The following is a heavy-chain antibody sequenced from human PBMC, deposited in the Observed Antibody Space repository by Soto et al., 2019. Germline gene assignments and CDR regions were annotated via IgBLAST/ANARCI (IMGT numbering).Heavy chain of an antibody. J-gene: IGHJ3*02. D-gene: IGHD3-10*01. V-gene: IGHV5-51*01. CDR2: IYPGDSDT. CDR1: GYSFTSYW. CDR3: ASPQVNYGSPDPFDI. Sequence: GESLKISCKGSGYSFTSYWIGWVRQMPGKGLEWMGIIYPGDSDTRYSPSFQGQVTISADKSISTAYLQWSSLKASDTAMYYCASPQVNYGSPDPFDIWGQGTMVTVSS.